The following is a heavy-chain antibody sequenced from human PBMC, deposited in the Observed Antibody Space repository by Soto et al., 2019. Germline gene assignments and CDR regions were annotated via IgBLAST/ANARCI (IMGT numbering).Heavy chain of an antibody. D-gene: IGHD3-16*01. CDR2: IKYDGNEK. Sequence: PGXSLRLSCAASGFIFTNYWMSWFRQAPVKGLEWVASIKYDGNEKYYVDPVKGRFTISRDNAKNSVYLQMNSLRAEDTAVYYCARVRYYDRNFDYWGQGTLVTVSS. V-gene: IGHV3-7*05. CDR3: ARVRYYDRNFDY. J-gene: IGHJ4*02. CDR1: GFIFTNYW.